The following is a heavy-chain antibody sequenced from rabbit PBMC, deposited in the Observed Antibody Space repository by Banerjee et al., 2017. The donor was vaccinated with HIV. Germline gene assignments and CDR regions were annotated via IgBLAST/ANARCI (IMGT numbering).Heavy chain of an antibody. J-gene: IGHJ4*01. V-gene: IGHV1S40*01. CDR3: ARHAADNYWNL. D-gene: IGHD4-2*01. Sequence: QSLEESGGDLVKPGASLTLTCTASGFSFSSSYYMCWVRQAPGKGLEWIACTYAGSDGITYYASWAKGRFTISKTSSTTVTLQMTSLTAADTATYFCARHAADNYWNLWGQGTLVTVS. CDR2: TYAGSDGIT. CDR1: GFSFSSSYY.